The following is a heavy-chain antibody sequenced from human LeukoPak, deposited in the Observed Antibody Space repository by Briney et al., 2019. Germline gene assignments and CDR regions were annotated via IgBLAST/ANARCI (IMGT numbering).Heavy chain of an antibody. J-gene: IGHJ4*02. CDR2: IRYDGSNK. V-gene: IGHV3-30*02. Sequence: GGSLRLSCAASGFTFSSYGMHWVRRAPGRGLEWVAFIRYDGSNKYYADSVKGRFTISRDNSKNTLYLQMNSLRDEDTAVYYCARVIWFGELFSFDYWGQGTLVTVSS. CDR3: ARVIWFGELFSFDY. CDR1: GFTFSSYG. D-gene: IGHD3-10*01.